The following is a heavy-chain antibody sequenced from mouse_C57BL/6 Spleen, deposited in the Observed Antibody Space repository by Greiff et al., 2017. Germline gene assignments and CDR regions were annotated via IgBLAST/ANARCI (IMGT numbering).Heavy chain of an antibody. J-gene: IGHJ4*01. CDR2: ISSGGDYI. V-gene: IGHV5-9-1*02. Sequence: EVKLQESGEGLVKPGGSLKLSCAASGFTFSSYAMSWVRQTPEKRLEWVAYISSGGDYIYYADTVKGRFTISRDNARNTLYLQMSSLKSEDTAMYYCLLTGNFPYYAMDYWGQGASVTVSS. D-gene: IGHD4-1*01. CDR3: LLTGNFPYYAMDY. CDR1: GFTFSSYA.